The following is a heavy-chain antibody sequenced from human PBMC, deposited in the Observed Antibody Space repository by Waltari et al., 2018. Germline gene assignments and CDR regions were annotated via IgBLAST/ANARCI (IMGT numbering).Heavy chain of an antibody. CDR3: MDFDWLGA. Sequence: EMQLLASGGGLVQPGGSLSLSCAASGFTFSGYAMSWVRQAPGKGLEWVSAIRGSGDSSDYADSVKGRFSISRDNSKNTLYLQMNSLRAEDTALYYCMDFDWLGAWGQGTLVTVSS. D-gene: IGHD3-9*01. CDR1: GFTFSGYA. J-gene: IGHJ4*02. CDR2: IRGSGDSS. V-gene: IGHV3-23*01.